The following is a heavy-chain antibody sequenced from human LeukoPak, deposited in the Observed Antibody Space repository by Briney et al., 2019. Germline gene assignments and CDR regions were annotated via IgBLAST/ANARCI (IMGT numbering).Heavy chain of an antibody. Sequence: GGSLRLSCAASGFTFSSYAMSWVRQAPGKGLEWVSSISSSSAFIYYADSVKGRFTISRDNAQNSVYLHLNSLRAEDTAVYYCAGGSSRNSYYFDCWGQGTLVTVSS. D-gene: IGHD6-19*01. CDR3: AGGSSRNSYYFDC. CDR1: GFTFSSYA. CDR2: ISSSSAFI. V-gene: IGHV3-21*01. J-gene: IGHJ4*02.